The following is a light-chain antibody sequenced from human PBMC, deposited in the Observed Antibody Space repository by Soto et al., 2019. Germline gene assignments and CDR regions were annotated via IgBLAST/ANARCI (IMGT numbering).Light chain of an antibody. CDR2: SAS. J-gene: IGKJ2*02. CDR1: QSVSSDY. Sequence: ENVLTQSPGTLSLSPGEGATLSCRASQSVSSDYLAWYQQKPGQAPRLLIYSASSRSTGVPDRFSGSESGTEFRLTIRRLEPEDFAVYYCQQYSSSPRTFGQGTKREMK. V-gene: IGKV3-20*01. CDR3: QQYSSSPRT.